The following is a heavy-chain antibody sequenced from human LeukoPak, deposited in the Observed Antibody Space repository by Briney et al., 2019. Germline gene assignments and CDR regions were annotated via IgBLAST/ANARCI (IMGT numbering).Heavy chain of an antibody. Sequence: ASVKVSCKASGYTFTSYYLHWVRQAPGQGPEWMGWINPNSGGTNYAQKFQDRVTMTRDTSISTAYMDLSRLRSDDTAVYYCARDRGYSGYDVWGQGTLVTVSS. CDR3: ARDRGYSGYDV. J-gene: IGHJ4*02. CDR1: GYTFTSYY. CDR2: INPNSGGT. D-gene: IGHD5-12*01. V-gene: IGHV1-2*02.